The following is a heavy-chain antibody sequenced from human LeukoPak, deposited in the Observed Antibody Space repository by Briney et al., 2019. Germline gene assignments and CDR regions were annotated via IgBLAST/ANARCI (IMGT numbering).Heavy chain of an antibody. J-gene: IGHJ4*02. V-gene: IGHV3-21*01. CDR3: ARDGKAAGDY. CDR1: GFTFSRYS. D-gene: IGHD6-13*01. Sequence: GGSLRLSCAASGFTFSRYSMNWVRQAPGKGLEWVSSISSSSSYIYYADSVKGRFTISRDNAKNSLYLQMNSLRAEDTAVYYCARDGKAAGDYWGQGTLVTVSS. CDR2: ISSSSSYI.